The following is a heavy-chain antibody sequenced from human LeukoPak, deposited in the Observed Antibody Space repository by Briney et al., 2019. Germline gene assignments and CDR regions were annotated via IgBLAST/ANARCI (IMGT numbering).Heavy chain of an antibody. D-gene: IGHD2-15*01. CDR1: GGTFSGYA. V-gene: IGHV1-69*05. CDR2: IIPIFGTA. Sequence: SVKVSCKASGGTFSGYAISWVRQAPGQGLEWMGGIIPIFGTANYAQKFQGRVTITTDESTSTAYMELSSLRSEDTAVYYCARARSGIPLPLDYWGQGTLVTVSS. CDR3: ARARSGIPLPLDY. J-gene: IGHJ4*02.